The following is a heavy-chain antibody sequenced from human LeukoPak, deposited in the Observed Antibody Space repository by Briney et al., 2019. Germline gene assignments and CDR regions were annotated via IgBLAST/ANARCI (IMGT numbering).Heavy chain of an antibody. CDR3: ARDRDYAFDS. V-gene: IGHV3-48*02. CDR2: IGGTHSNI. J-gene: IGHJ4*02. Sequence: GGSLRLSCAASGFTFSIYSMNWVRQAPGKGLEWVSYIGGTHSNINYADSVKGRFTISRDDAKNSLYLQMNSLRDEDTAVYYCARDRDYAFDSWGQGTLVTVSS. D-gene: IGHD4-17*01. CDR1: GFTFSIYS.